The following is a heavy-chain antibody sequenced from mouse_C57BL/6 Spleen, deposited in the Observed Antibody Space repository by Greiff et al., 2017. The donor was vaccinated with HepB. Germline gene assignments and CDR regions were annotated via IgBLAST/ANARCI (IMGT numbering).Heavy chain of an antibody. CDR3: ARKDWGTDFDD. J-gene: IGHJ2*01. CDR2: IYPRSGNT. Sequence: QVHLKQSGAELARPGASVKLSCKASGYTFTSYGISWVKQRTGQGLEWIGEIYPRSGNTYYNEKFKGQATLSADKSSSTAYMELRSLTSEDSAVYFCARKDWGTDFDDWGQGTTLTVSS. D-gene: IGHD4-1*01. CDR1: GYTFTSYG. V-gene: IGHV1-81*01.